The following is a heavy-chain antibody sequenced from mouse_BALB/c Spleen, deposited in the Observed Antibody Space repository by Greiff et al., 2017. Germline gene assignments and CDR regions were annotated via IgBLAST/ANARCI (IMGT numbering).Heavy chain of an antibody. CDR1: GYTFTDYA. CDR3: AITTVVARYFDV. J-gene: IGHJ1*01. Sequence: VQLQQSGAELVRPGVSVKISCKGSGYTFTDYAMHWVKQSHAKSLEWIGVISTYYGDASYNQKFKGKATMTADKSSSTAYMELARLTSEDSAIYYCAITTVVARYFDVWGAGTTVTVSS. V-gene: IGHV1S137*01. D-gene: IGHD1-1*01. CDR2: ISTYYGDA.